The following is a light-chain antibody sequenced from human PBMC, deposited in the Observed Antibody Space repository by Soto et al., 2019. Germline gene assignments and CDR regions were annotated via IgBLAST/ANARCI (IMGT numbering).Light chain of an antibody. V-gene: IGKV3-15*01. J-gene: IGKJ1*01. CDR1: QTVSYN. CDR2: GAS. CDR3: QQYNDWPRT. Sequence: EIVVTQSPATLSVSPGERATLSCRASQTVSYNLAWYQQKPGQAPSLLIFGASTRATGIPARFSGSGSGTEFTLTINSLQSEDFAVYYCQQYNDWPRTFGQGTKLEIK.